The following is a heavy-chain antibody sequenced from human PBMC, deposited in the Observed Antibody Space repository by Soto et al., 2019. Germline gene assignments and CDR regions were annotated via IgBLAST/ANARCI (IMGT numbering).Heavy chain of an antibody. Sequence: QVQLVQSGAEVKKPGASVKVSCKASGYTFVAFDIAWVRQASGQGLEWVGCVNPDTGDTAYKREFQGRLSMTRDTSINTVYMELSSLTPDDTAMYFCVRQAGGASTPGDDYWGQGTLVTVSP. D-gene: IGHD2-15*01. CDR3: VRQAGGASTPGDDY. CDR1: GYTFVAFD. CDR2: VNPDTGDT. J-gene: IGHJ4*02. V-gene: IGHV1-8*01.